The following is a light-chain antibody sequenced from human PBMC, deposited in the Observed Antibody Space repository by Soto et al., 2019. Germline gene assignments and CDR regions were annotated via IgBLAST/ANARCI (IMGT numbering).Light chain of an antibody. CDR1: QSVTSNY. CDR2: GAS. Sequence: EIVLTQSPGTLSLSPGERATLSCRASQSVTSNYLAWYQQKLGQAPRLLIYGASSRPGGIPDRFIGSGSGTDFTLTINRLEPEDFAVYYCQQYGRSPYTFGQGTKLQIK. J-gene: IGKJ2*01. V-gene: IGKV3-20*01. CDR3: QQYGRSPYT.